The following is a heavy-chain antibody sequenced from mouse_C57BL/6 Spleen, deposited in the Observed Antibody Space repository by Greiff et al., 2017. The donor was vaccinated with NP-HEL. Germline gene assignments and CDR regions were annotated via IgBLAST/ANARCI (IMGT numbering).Heavy chain of an antibody. J-gene: IGHJ3*01. D-gene: IGHD1-1*01. V-gene: IGHV1-22*01. Sequence: VQLQQSGPELVKPEASVKMSCKASGYTFTDYNMHWVKQSHGKSLEWIGYINPNNGGTSYNQKFKGKATLTVNKSSSTAYMELRSLTSEDSAVYYCARTAHYYGSFAYWGQGTLVTVSA. CDR1: GYTFTDYN. CDR3: ARTAHYYGSFAY. CDR2: INPNNGGT.